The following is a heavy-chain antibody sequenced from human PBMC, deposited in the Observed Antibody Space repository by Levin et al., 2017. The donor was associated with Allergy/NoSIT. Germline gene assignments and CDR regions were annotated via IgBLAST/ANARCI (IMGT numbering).Heavy chain of an antibody. J-gene: IGHJ4*02. Sequence: KAGGSLRLSCSVSGYSISSGLYWGWLRQPPGKGLEWLANIYHGGNTYYNPSLRSRVTMAVDTSKNQFSLMLSSVTAADTAIYYCARVGDFYNTTNYYFGKSPFDYWGQGVLVTVSS. V-gene: IGHV4-38-2*02. CDR2: IYHGGNT. CDR1: GYSISSGLY. D-gene: IGHD3/OR15-3a*01. CDR3: ARVGDFYNTTNYYFGKSPFDY.